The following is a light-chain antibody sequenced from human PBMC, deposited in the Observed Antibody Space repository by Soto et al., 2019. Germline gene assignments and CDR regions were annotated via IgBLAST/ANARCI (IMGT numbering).Light chain of an antibody. CDR2: DAS. V-gene: IGKV3-11*01. J-gene: IGKJ4*01. Sequence: EIVLTQSPATLSLSPGERATLSCRASQSVSTYLASYQQKPGQAPRLLIYDASNRATGIPARFSGSGSGTDFTLTISILEPEDVAVYYCQQRSNWPPTFGGGTKVEIK. CDR1: QSVSTY. CDR3: QQRSNWPPT.